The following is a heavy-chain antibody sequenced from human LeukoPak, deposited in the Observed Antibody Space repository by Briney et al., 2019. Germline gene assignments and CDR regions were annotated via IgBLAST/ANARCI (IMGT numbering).Heavy chain of an antibody. CDR3: VRSNDRDGYNFGY. CDR1: GGSISSHF. J-gene: IGHJ4*01. V-gene: IGHV4-59*08. CDR2: LYYSVST. Sequence: SETVSLICSLSGGSISSHFWSWIRQPPGKGLEWIGYLYYSVSTNYNPSLKGRVTISVHTSKDQFSLELSSVTAADTAVYYCVRSNDRDGYNFGYWG. D-gene: IGHD5-24*01.